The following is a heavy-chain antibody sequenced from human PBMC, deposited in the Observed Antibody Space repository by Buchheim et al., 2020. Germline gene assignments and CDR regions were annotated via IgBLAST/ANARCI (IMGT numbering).Heavy chain of an antibody. CDR3: ARDIEAPGIFLDY. J-gene: IGHJ4*02. CDR2: ISLRATTI. Sequence: QVQLVESGGGLVKPGGSLRLSCTASGFTFSDYYMTWIGQAPGKGLEWVAFISLRATTISYADSVKGRFTISRDDARNSLYLQMNTLRAEDTAMYYCARDIEAPGIFLDYWGRGTL. CDR1: GFTFSDYY. V-gene: IGHV3-11*01. D-gene: IGHD3-3*02.